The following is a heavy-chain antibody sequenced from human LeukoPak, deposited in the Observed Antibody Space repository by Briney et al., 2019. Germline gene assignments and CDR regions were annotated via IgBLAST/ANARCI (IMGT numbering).Heavy chain of an antibody. J-gene: IGHJ3*02. Sequence: PGGSLRLSCAASGFTFSSYGMSWVRQAPGKGLEWVSDISGSGGSTYYEDSVKGRFTISRDNSKNTLYLQMNSLRAEDTAVYYCAKEHGGSSWYEDAFDIWGQGTMVTVSS. V-gene: IGHV3-23*01. CDR2: ISGSGGST. CDR1: GFTFSSYG. CDR3: AKEHGGSSWYEDAFDI. D-gene: IGHD6-13*01.